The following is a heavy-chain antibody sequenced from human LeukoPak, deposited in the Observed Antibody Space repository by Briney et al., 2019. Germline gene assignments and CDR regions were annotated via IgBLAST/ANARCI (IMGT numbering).Heavy chain of an antibody. V-gene: IGHV4-59*01. J-gene: IGHJ4*02. CDR3: ARERVYSYGYQIDH. Sequence: SETLSRTCTVSGGSISSDYWSWIRQPPGKGLEWIGYIYYTGNTDYNPSLKSRLTISVDTSKNQFSLRLSSVTAADTAIYYCARERVYSYGYQIDHWGQGTLVTVSS. CDR1: GGSISSDY. CDR2: IYYTGNT. D-gene: IGHD5-18*01.